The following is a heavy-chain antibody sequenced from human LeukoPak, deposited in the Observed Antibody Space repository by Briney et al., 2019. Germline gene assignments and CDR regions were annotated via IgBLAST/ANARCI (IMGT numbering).Heavy chain of an antibody. J-gene: IGHJ5*02. CDR2: IVPILGIA. Sequence: SVKVSCKASGGTFSSYTISWVRQAPGQGLEWMGRIVPILGIANYAQKFQGRVTITAYKSTSTAYMELSSLRSEDTAVYYCARDVSLTTSWFDPWGQGTLVTVSS. D-gene: IGHD4-11*01. CDR1: GGTFSSYT. V-gene: IGHV1-69*04. CDR3: ARDVSLTTSWFDP.